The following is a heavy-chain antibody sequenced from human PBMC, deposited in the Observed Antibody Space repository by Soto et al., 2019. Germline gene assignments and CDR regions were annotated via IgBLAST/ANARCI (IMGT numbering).Heavy chain of an antibody. CDR3: ARGIGQQLPPLD. D-gene: IGHD6-13*01. CDR2: IYYSGNT. Sequence: QVQLQESGPGLVKPSETLSLTCTVSGVSISSYYWSWIRQPPGKGLAWIGYIYYSGNTNYNPSLKSRVTISIDASKSQFSLELSSVTAADSAVYFCARGIGQQLPPLDWGQGTLVTVSS. J-gene: IGHJ4*02. V-gene: IGHV4-59*01. CDR1: GVSISSYY.